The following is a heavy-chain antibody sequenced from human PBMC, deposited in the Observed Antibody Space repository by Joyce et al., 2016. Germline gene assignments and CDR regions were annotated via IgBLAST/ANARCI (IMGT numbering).Heavy chain of an antibody. V-gene: IGHV4-38-2*01. J-gene: IGHJ2*01. CDR2: VYLHGIT. CDR3: ARRPYNVHTPLGSDWYFDL. D-gene: IGHD5-18*01. Sequence: QVQLQESGPGLVKPSETLSLTCGVSGLSFDLHSFWGWIRQPPGKGLEWIGNVYLHGITHYSQSLKRLVTISIDTSKNQFSLNLNSVTAADTAVYFCARRPYNVHTPLGSDWYFDLWGRGTLVTVSS. CDR1: GLSFDLHSF.